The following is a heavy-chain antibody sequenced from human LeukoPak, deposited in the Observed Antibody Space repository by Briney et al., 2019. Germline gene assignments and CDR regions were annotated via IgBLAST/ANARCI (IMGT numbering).Heavy chain of an antibody. CDR1: GFTFSSYA. CDR2: ISYDGSNK. Sequence: PGGSLRLSCAASGFTFSSYAMHWVRQAPGKGLEWVAVISYDGSNKYYADSVKGRFTISRDNSKNTLYLQMNNLRAEDTAVYYCARPKTWIQLWKVDYFDYWGQGTLVTVSS. D-gene: IGHD5-18*01. J-gene: IGHJ4*02. CDR3: ARPKTWIQLWKVDYFDY. V-gene: IGHV3-30-3*01.